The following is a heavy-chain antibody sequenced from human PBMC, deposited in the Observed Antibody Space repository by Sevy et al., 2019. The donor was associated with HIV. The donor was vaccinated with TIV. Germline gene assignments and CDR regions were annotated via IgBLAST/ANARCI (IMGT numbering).Heavy chain of an antibody. Sequence: GGSLRLSCEAPGFSLSYYPMHWARQVQGKGLEWVALIQYDGVNNYYAASVKGRLTVSRVNSKNTLYMEMNNLRPEDTAVYYCARVVGRGEYLIYAYLDYWGQGTLVTVSS. CDR1: GFSLSYYP. J-gene: IGHJ4*02. V-gene: IGHV3-30*16. D-gene: IGHD2-15*01. CDR2: IQYDGVNN. CDR3: ARVVGRGEYLIYAYLDY.